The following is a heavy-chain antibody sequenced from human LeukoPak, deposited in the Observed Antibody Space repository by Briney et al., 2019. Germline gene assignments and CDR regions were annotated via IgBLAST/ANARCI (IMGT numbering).Heavy chain of an antibody. CDR3: ARLPRSGYRRGSFGTDFDY. V-gene: IGHV4-34*01. J-gene: IGHJ4*02. D-gene: IGHD3-22*01. CDR2: INHSGST. CDR1: GGSFSGYC. Sequence: SETLSLTCAVYGGSFSGYCWSWIRQPPGKGLEWIGEINHSGSTNYNPSLKSRVTISVDTSKNQFSLKLSSVTAADTAVYYCARLPRSGYRRGSFGTDFDYWGQGTLVTVSS.